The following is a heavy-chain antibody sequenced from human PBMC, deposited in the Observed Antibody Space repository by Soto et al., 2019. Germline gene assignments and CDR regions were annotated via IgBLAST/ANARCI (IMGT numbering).Heavy chain of an antibody. J-gene: IGHJ6*02. CDR1: RGSFGGFY. CDR3: ARGGNYVFHHYGMGV. D-gene: IGHD4-4*01. Sequence: SETVSLTCAVYRGSFGGFYWSWIRQPPGKGLEWIGEINHSGSTNYNPSLKCRVTISVDTSKNQFSLKLSSVTAADTAVYYCARGGNYVFHHYGMGVRGQGTTVTVSS. CDR2: INHSGST. V-gene: IGHV4-34*01.